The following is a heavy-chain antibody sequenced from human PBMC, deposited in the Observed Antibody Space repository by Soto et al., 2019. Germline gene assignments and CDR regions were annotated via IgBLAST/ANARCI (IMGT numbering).Heavy chain of an antibody. CDR3: AKDKSYGGNLHIDY. Sequence: GRSLRLSCAASGFTFSSYAMSWVRQAPGKGLEWVSAISGSGGSTYYADSVKGRFTISRDNSKNTLYLQMNSLRAEDTAVYYCAKDKSYGGNLHIDYWGQGTLVTVSS. J-gene: IGHJ4*02. V-gene: IGHV3-23*01. CDR1: GFTFSSYA. CDR2: ISGSGGST. D-gene: IGHD4-17*01.